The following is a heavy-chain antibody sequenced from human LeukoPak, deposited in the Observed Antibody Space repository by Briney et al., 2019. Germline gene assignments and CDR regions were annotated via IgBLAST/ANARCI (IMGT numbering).Heavy chain of an antibody. V-gene: IGHV3-30*02. CDR3: AKDPDY. CDR2: IRYDGSNK. CDR1: GFSFSTYG. J-gene: IGHJ4*02. Sequence: GGSLRLSCAASGFSFSTYGLHWVRQAPGKGLEWVAFIRYDGSNKYYAGSVKGRFTISRDNSKSTLYLQVNSLRAEDTAVYYCAKDPDYWGQGTLVTVSS.